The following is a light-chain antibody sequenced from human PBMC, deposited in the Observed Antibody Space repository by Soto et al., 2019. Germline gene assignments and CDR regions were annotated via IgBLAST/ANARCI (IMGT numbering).Light chain of an antibody. CDR2: KAS. V-gene: IGKV1-5*03. J-gene: IGKJ1*01. CDR1: QSTTNW. Sequence: DIQMTQSPSILSASVGDRVTITCRASQSTTNWLAWYQQKPGKAPKLLIYKASTLESGVTSRFSGSGSGTEFTLTISSLQPDDVATYYCHQYNSYSAWTFGQGTKVEIK. CDR3: HQYNSYSAWT.